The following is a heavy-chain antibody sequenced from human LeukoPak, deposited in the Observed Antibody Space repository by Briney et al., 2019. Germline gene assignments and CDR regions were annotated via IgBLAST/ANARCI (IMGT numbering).Heavy chain of an antibody. CDR3: ARPYYYDSRIDP. Sequence: SETLSLTCTVSGGSMSSGDYYWSWIRQPPGKGLEWIAYMYYSGSTYYNPSLKSRVTMSADTSKNQLSLKLSSVTAADTAVYYCARPYYYDSRIDPWGQGILVTVSS. V-gene: IGHV4-30-4*01. J-gene: IGHJ5*02. CDR2: MYYSGST. D-gene: IGHD3-22*01. CDR1: GGSMSSGDYY.